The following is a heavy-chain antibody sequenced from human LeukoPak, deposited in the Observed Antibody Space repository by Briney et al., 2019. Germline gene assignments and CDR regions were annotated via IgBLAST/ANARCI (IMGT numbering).Heavy chain of an antibody. D-gene: IGHD4-17*01. V-gene: IGHV4-59*08. CDR3: ARQGPVTTGYYYGMDV. J-gene: IGHJ6*02. Sequence: PSETLSLTCTVSGGSISSYYWSWIRQPPGKGLEWIGYIYYSGSTNYNPSLKSRVTISVDTSKNKFSLKLSSVTAGATAVYYCARQGPVTTGYYYGMDVWGQGTTVTVSS. CDR2: IYYSGST. CDR1: GGSISSYY.